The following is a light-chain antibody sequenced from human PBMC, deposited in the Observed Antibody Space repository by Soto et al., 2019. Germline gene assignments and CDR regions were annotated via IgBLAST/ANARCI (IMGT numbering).Light chain of an antibody. J-gene: IGKJ1*01. V-gene: IGKV1-6*01. Sequence: ALQMTLSPSSLSASVGDRVTITCRASQGIRNDLGWYQQKPGKPPKLLIYAASSLQSGVPSRFSASGSGADFTLTISSLQPEDFATYYCLQHYNYPWTFGQGTKVEVK. CDR1: QGIRND. CDR2: AAS. CDR3: LQHYNYPWT.